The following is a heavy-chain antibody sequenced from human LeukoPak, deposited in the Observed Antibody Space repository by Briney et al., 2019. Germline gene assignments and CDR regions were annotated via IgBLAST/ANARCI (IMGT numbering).Heavy chain of an antibody. J-gene: IGHJ3*02. CDR3: ARDLNDYGDYGPIGAFDI. CDR1: GFTFSSYS. V-gene: IGHV3-21*01. CDR2: ISSSSSYI. D-gene: IGHD4-17*01. Sequence: GGSLRLSCAASGFTFSSYSMNWVRQAPGKGLEWVSSISSSSSYIYYADSVKGRFTISRDNAKNSLYLQMNSLRAEDTAVYYCARDLNDYGDYGPIGAFDIWGQGTMVTVSS.